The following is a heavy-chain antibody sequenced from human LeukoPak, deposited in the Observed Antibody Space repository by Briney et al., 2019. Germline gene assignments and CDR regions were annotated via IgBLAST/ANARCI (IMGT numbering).Heavy chain of an antibody. CDR1: GGSISSSSYY. J-gene: IGHJ4*02. Sequence: MPSEALSLXCTVSGGSISSSSYYWGWIRQPPGKGLEWIGSIYYSGSTYYNPSLKSRVTISVDTSKNQFSLKLSSVTAADTAVYYCASYYGSGSERNFDYWGQGTLVTVSS. CDR2: IYYSGST. D-gene: IGHD3-10*01. V-gene: IGHV4-39*01. CDR3: ASYYGSGSERNFDY.